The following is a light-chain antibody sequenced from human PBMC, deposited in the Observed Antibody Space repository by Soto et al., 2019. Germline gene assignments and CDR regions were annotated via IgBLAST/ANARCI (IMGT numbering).Light chain of an antibody. Sequence: EIVLTQSPDTLSLSPGERATLSCRARQSVSGYLGWYQQKPGQATRLLSYDASNRADGVPARFRGSGSGTNFTLAIASLEPEDVAVYYCQQRSNWHSLTFGGGTRV. J-gene: IGKJ4*01. CDR2: DAS. V-gene: IGKV3-11*01. CDR3: QQRSNWHSLT. CDR1: QSVSGY.